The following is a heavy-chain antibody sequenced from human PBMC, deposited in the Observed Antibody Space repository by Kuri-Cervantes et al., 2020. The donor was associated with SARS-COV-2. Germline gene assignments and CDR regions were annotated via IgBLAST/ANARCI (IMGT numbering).Heavy chain of an antibody. D-gene: IGHD1-26*01. Sequence: GESLKISCAASGFIFNRFAIQWVRQAPAKGLEWVAVISYDGSNKYYADSVKGRFTISRDNSKNTLYLQMNSLRAEDTAVYYCARRLGSYYAFDIWGQGTMVTVSS. CDR2: ISYDGSNK. CDR1: GFIFNRFA. V-gene: IGHV3-30-3*01. J-gene: IGHJ3*02. CDR3: ARRLGSYYAFDI.